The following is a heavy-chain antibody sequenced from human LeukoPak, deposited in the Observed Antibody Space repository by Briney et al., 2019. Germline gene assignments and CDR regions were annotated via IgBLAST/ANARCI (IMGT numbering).Heavy chain of an antibody. V-gene: IGHV6-1*01. CDR1: GDSVSSNSAT. Sequence: SQTLSLTCAISGDSVSSNSATWNWIRQSPSRGLEWLGMTDYRSTWYNDYAVSVRGRITVNPDTSKNQSSLHLNSVTPEDTAVYYCARRLTQYDCFDPWGQGILVTVSS. D-gene: IGHD2-2*01. CDR3: ARRLTQYDCFDP. J-gene: IGHJ5*02. CDR2: TDYRSTWYN.